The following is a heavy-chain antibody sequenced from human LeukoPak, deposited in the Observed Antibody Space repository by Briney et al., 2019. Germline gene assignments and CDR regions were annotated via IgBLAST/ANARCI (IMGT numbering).Heavy chain of an antibody. J-gene: IGHJ4*02. Sequence: SETLSLTCTVSGGSISSYYWSWIRQPPGKGLEWIGYIYYSGNTNYNPSLKSRVTISVDTSKNQFSLKLNSVTAADTAVYYCARVRYCSTNRCYDREFDNWGQGTLVTVSS. D-gene: IGHD2-2*01. CDR2: IYYSGNT. CDR1: GGSISSYY. CDR3: ARVRYCSTNRCYDREFDN. V-gene: IGHV4-59*01.